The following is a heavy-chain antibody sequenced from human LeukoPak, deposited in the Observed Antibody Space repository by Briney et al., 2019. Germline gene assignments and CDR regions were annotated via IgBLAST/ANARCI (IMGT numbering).Heavy chain of an antibody. V-gene: IGHV1-69*05. Sequence: ASVKVSCKASGGTFSSYAISWVRQAPGQGLEWMGGIIPIFGTANYAQKFQGRVTITTDESTSTAYMELSSLRSEDTAVYYCARDVDTGRGYAFDIWGQGTMVTVSS. CDR2: IIPIFGTA. CDR1: GGTFSSYA. D-gene: IGHD5-18*01. CDR3: ARDVDTGRGYAFDI. J-gene: IGHJ3*02.